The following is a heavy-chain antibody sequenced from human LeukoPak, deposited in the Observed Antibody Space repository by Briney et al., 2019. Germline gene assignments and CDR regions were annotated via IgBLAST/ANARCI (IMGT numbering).Heavy chain of an antibody. CDR1: GGSINSYY. D-gene: IGHD3-10*01. V-gene: IGHV4-59*01. Sequence: SETLSLTCTVSGGSINSYYWSWIRQPPGKGLEWIGYIYYSGRTNYNASLKSGVTISVDKCKSQFSLKLSSVTAADTAVYYCASGSGWNDAFDFWGQGTMVTVSS. CDR2: IYYSGRT. CDR3: ASGSGWNDAFDF. J-gene: IGHJ3*01.